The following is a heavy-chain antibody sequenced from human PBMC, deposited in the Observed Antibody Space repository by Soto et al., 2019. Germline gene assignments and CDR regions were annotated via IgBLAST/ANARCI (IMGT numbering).Heavy chain of an antibody. CDR1: GGSISSYY. CDR3: ARVPYDYGDYSDY. D-gene: IGHD4-17*01. V-gene: IGHV4-59*01. J-gene: IGHJ4*02. CDR2: IYYSGST. Sequence: SETLSLTCTVSGGSISSYYWSWIRQPPGKGLEWIGYIYYSGSTNYNPSLKSRVTISVDTSKNQFSLKLSSVTAADTAVYYCARVPYDYGDYSDYWGQGTLVTAPQ.